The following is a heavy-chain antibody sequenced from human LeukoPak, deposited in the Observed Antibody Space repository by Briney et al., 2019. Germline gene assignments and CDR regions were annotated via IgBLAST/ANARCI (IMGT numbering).Heavy chain of an antibody. CDR3: ARGQRWYYYGSREYFDY. V-gene: IGHV3-30*04. CDR1: GFTFSSYA. D-gene: IGHD3-10*01. CDR2: ISYDGSNK. Sequence: GGSLRLSCAASGFTFSSYAMHWVRQAPGKGLEWVAVISYDGSNKYYADSVKGRFTISRDNSKNTLYLQMNSLRAEDTAVYYCARGQRWYYYGSREYFDYWGQGTLVTVSS. J-gene: IGHJ4*02.